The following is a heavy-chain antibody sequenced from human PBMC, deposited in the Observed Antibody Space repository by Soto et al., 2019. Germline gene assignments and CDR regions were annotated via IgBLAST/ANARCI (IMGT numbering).Heavy chain of an antibody. D-gene: IGHD3-10*01. V-gene: IGHV3-49*04. CDR2: IRSKAYGGTT. J-gene: IGHJ5*02. Sequence: GGSLRLSCTASGFPFSDAALHWVRQAPGKGLEWVGFIRSKAYGGTTEYAASVKGRFTISRDDSKSIAYLQMNSLKTEDTAVYYSTRARTMVSNWFDPWGQGTLVTVSS. CDR3: TRARTMVSNWFDP. CDR1: GFPFSDAA.